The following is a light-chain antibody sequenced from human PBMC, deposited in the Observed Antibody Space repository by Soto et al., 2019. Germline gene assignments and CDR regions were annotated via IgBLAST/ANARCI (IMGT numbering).Light chain of an antibody. CDR2: DAS. CDR3: QQRSNWRVT. Sequence: EIVLTQSPATLSLSPGERATLSCRASQSVNIYLAWYQQKPGQAPRLLIYDASNRATGIPARFSGSGSGTDFTLTISSLGPDDIAVYYCQQRSNWRVTFGGGTKVDIK. CDR1: QSVNIY. J-gene: IGKJ4*01. V-gene: IGKV3-11*01.